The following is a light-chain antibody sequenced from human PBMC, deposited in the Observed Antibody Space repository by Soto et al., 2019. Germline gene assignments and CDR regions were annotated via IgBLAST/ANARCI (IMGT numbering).Light chain of an antibody. Sequence: QSALTQPASVSGSPGQSNTISCTGTSSDVGSYNLVSWYQQHPGKAPKLMIYEVTKRPSGVSNRFSGSKSGNTASLTISGLQAEDEADYYCCPYAGSSTFGVFGGGTKLTVL. CDR1: SSDVGSYNL. CDR2: EVT. J-gene: IGLJ2*01. V-gene: IGLV2-23*02. CDR3: CPYAGSSTFGV.